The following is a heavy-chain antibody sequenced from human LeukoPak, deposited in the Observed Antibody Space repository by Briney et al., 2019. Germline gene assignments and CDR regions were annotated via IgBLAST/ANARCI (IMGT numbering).Heavy chain of an antibody. CDR1: GYTFTGYY. CDR3: AREPKIGNFDY. CDR2: INPNSGGT. Sequence: ASVKVSCKASGYTFTGYYMHWVRQAPGQGLEWMGRINPNSGGTNYAQKFQGRVTVTRDTSISTAYMELSRLRSDDTAVYYCAREPKIGNFDYWGLGTLVIVSS. V-gene: IGHV1-2*06. J-gene: IGHJ4*02.